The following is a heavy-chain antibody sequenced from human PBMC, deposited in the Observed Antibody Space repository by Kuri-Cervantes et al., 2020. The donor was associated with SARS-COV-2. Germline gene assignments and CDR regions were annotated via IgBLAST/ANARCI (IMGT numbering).Heavy chain of an antibody. Sequence: KVSCKGSGYSFTSYWIGWVRQMPRKGLEWMGIIYPADSETRYSPSFQGQVTISADKSTTTAYLQWSSLKASDTAMYYCARLLFWSGFVDSWGQGTLVTVSS. CDR1: GYSFTSYW. CDR3: ARLLFWSGFVDS. J-gene: IGHJ4*02. D-gene: IGHD3-3*01. V-gene: IGHV5-51*01. CDR2: IYPADSET.